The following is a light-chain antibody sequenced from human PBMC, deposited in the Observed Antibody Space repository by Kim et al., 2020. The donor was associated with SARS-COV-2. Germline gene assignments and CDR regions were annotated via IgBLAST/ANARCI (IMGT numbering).Light chain of an antibody. CDR2: GAS. J-gene: IGKJ1*01. CDR1: QSVNSNY. V-gene: IGKV3-20*01. Sequence: PGKSATLSCSTSQSVNSNYVAWYQQRYGQAPRLLIYGASSRASGIPDRFSGSGSGAVFTLTISGLEPEDFAVYYCLQYASSPTWTFGPGTKVDIK. CDR3: LQYASSPTWT.